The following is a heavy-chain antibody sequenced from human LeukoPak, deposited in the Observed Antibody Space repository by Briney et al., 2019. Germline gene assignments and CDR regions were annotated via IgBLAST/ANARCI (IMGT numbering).Heavy chain of an antibody. J-gene: IGHJ4*02. CDR3: ARVYYDSSGYYYLVY. Sequence: PGGSLRLSCAASGFTFSMYSMNWVRQAPGKGLEWLSYISSSSSTIYYAGSVKGRFTISRDNAKNLLYLQMNSLRAEDTAVYYCARVYYDSSGYYYLVYWGQGTLVTFSS. CDR1: GFTFSMYS. V-gene: IGHV3-48*01. CDR2: ISSSSSTI. D-gene: IGHD3-22*01.